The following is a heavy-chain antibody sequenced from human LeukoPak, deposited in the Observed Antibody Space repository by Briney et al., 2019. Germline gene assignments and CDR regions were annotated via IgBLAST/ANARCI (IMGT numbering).Heavy chain of an antibody. J-gene: IGHJ4*02. CDR3: ARHLFTSWLRAYFDY. Sequence: PSETLSLTCTVSGGSISSSGYYWGLIRQSPGKGLEWIGSIYYTGNTYYNPSLKSRVTISVDTSKDQFSLKLSSVTAADTAVYYCARHLFTSWLRAYFDYWGQGTLVAVSS. V-gene: IGHV4-39*01. CDR2: IYYTGNT. CDR1: GGSISSSGYY. D-gene: IGHD3-22*01.